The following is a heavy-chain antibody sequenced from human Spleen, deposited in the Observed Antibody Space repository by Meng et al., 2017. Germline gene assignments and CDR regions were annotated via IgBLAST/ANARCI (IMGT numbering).Heavy chain of an antibody. D-gene: IGHD2-2*01. CDR3: TRDGYSDCSRTSCFDY. CDR1: GYPLTSYA. J-gene: IGHJ4*02. Sequence: QVRGGESGGGVKKPGALVKVSCKASGYPLTSYAINWLRQAPGQGLEWMGWIDTKTGSPRYAQGFKGRLVFSSDTSVSTAYLEISGLKADDTAVYYCTRDGYSDCSRTSCFDYWGQGTLVTVSS. V-gene: IGHV7-4-1*02. CDR2: IDTKTGSP.